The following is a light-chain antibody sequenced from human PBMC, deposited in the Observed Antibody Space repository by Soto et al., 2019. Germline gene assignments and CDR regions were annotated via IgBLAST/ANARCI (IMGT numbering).Light chain of an antibody. J-gene: IGLJ3*02. CDR3: QSYDSSLSASV. Sequence: QSVLTQPPSVSGAPGQGVTISCTGSGSNVGAGYDVHWYQHLPTTAPKLLISGNNNRPSGVPDRFSGSKSGTSASLAITGLQAEDEADYYCQSYDSSLSASVFGGGTKLTVL. V-gene: IGLV1-40*01. CDR1: GSNVGAGYD. CDR2: GNN.